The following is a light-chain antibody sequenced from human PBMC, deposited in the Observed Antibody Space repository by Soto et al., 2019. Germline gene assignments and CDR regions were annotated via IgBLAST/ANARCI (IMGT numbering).Light chain of an antibody. V-gene: IGKV1-6*01. CDR1: QDIRSD. Sequence: AIQVTQSPSSLSASVGDRVTISCRASQDIRSDLCWYQQEPGKAPKMLIFAASNLQSGVPSRFSGNASVTTFTLTISSLQPEDVATYYCLQDNTYPWTVGQGTKVDSK. CDR3: LQDNTYPWT. CDR2: AAS. J-gene: IGKJ1*01.